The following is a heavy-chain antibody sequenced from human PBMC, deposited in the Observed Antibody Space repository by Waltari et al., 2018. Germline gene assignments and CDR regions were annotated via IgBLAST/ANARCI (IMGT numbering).Heavy chain of an antibody. CDR3: ARGRSGSYYLNWYFDL. V-gene: IGHV3-7*01. CDR2: IKQDGSEK. CDR1: GFTFSSYW. Sequence: EVQLVESGGGLVQPGGSLRLSCAASGFTFSSYWMRWVRQSPGKGLEWVANIKQDGSEKYYVDSVKGRFTISRDNAKNSLYLQMNSLRAEDTAVYYCARGRSGSYYLNWYFDLWGRGTLVTVSS. J-gene: IGHJ2*01. D-gene: IGHD1-26*01.